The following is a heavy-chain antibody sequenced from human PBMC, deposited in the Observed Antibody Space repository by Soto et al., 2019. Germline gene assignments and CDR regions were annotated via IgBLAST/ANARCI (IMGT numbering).Heavy chain of an antibody. Sequence: GGSLRLTCIVSGFTFRSYGMHWVRQAPGKGLEWVAVISYDGTNKYYADSVKGRSTISRDNSKNTLFLQMNSLRPEDRAVYHCAKDGILDRSGPYYYFGYRGQGNLV. J-gene: IGHJ4*02. D-gene: IGHD3-22*01. V-gene: IGHV3-30*18. CDR3: AKDGILDRSGPYYYFGY. CDR1: GFTFRSYG. CDR2: ISYDGTNK.